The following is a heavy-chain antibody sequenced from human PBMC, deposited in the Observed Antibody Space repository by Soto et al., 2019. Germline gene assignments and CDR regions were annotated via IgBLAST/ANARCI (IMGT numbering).Heavy chain of an antibody. CDR2: INPNSGGT. Sequence: GASVKVSCKASGYTFTGYYMHWVRQAPGQGLEWMGWINPNSGGTNYAQKFQGWVTMTRDTSISTAYMELSRLRSDDTAVYYCARDLKRADYDFWSGYYPYYYYGMDVWGQGTTVTVS. J-gene: IGHJ6*02. CDR3: ARDLKRADYDFWSGYYPYYYYGMDV. CDR1: GYTFTGYY. V-gene: IGHV1-2*04. D-gene: IGHD3-3*01.